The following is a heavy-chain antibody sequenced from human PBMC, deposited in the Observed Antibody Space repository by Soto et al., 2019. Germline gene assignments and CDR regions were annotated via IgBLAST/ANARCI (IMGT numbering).Heavy chain of an antibody. CDR2: ISSSGSSI. D-gene: IGHD3-3*02. CDR1: GFTFNTYG. J-gene: IGHJ2*01. Sequence: GGSLRLSGPTSGFTFNTYGMNWVRPAPGKGLEWLSYISSSGSSIYYADSVKGRFTISRDNAKNSLYLQMNSLRAEDTAKYYCATLIAISMYFDPWGRGTLFTVSS. CDR3: ATLIAISMYFDP. V-gene: IGHV3-48*01.